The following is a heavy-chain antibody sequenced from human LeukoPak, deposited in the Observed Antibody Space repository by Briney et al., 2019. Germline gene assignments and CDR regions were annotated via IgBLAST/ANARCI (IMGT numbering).Heavy chain of an antibody. D-gene: IGHD1-1*01. Sequence: SETLSLTCAVYGGSFSGYYWSWLRQPPGKGLEWIGEINHSGSTNYNPSLKSRVTISVDTSKNQFSLKLSSVTAADTAVYYCASGVGGGHSNAGWFDPWGQGTLVTVSS. V-gene: IGHV4-34*01. CDR3: ASGVGGGHSNAGWFDP. CDR1: GGSFSGYY. CDR2: INHSGST. J-gene: IGHJ5*02.